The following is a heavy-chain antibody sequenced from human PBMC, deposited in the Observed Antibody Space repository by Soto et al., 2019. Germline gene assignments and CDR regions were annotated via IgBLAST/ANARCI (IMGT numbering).Heavy chain of an antibody. V-gene: IGHV4-4*02. CDR3: ARARDIWFGEHLGGGPFDY. CDR1: GGSISSSNW. CDR2: IYHSGST. Sequence: QVQLQESGPGLVKPSGTLPLTCAVSGGSISSSNWWSWVRQPPGKGLEWIGEIYHSGSTNYNPSLKSRVTISVDKSKNQFSLKLSSVTAADTAVYYCARARDIWFGEHLGGGPFDYWGQGTLVTVSS. J-gene: IGHJ4*02. D-gene: IGHD3-10*01.